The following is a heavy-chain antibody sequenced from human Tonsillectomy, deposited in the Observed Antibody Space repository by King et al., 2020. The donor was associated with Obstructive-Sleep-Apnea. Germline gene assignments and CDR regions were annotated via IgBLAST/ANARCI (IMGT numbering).Heavy chain of an antibody. D-gene: IGHD5-18*01. CDR1: GYSFTSYW. V-gene: IGHV5-51*01. Sequence: EQLVQSGAEVKKPGESLKISCKGSGYSFTSYWIGWVRQMPGKGLEWMGISYPGDSETRYSPSFQCQLTISADKSISNAYLQWSSLKASDTAMYYCARQGTDRGYSYGVEYWGQGTLVTVSS. CDR3: ARQGTDRGYSYGVEY. CDR2: SYPGDSET. J-gene: IGHJ4*02.